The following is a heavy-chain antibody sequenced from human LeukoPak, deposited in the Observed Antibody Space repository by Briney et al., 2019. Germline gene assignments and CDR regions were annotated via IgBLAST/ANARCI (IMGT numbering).Heavy chain of an antibody. V-gene: IGHV4-34*01. D-gene: IGHD6-6*01. Sequence: TXSXTCAXXGGSXSXXYWSWIRQPPGKGLEWIGEINHSGSTNYNPSLKSRVTISVDTSKNQFSLKLSSVTAADTAVYYCARALVYWGQGTLVTVSS. CDR1: GGSXSXXY. J-gene: IGHJ4*02. CDR2: INHSGST. CDR3: ARALVY.